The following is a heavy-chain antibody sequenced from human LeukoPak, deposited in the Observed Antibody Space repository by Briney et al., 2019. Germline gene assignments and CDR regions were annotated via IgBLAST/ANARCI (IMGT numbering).Heavy chain of an antibody. CDR2: IKVSGGST. CDR3: ARVYYYDSSAGLPET. J-gene: IGHJ5*02. Sequence: GGSLRLSCAASGFTLSNHAMTWVRQTPGKGLEWVSGIKVSGGSTKYADSVKGRFTISRDNSRNTLYLQMNSLRVEDTAVYYCARVYYYDSSAGLPETWGQGTLVTVSS. CDR1: GFTLSNHA. V-gene: IGHV3-23*01. D-gene: IGHD3-22*01.